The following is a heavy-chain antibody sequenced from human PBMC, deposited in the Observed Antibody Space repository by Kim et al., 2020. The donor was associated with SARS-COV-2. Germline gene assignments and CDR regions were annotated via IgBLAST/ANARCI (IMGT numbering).Heavy chain of an antibody. D-gene: IGHD2-21*02. Sequence: TSSNPSLRGRVPISVDTSNNQSSLKLSSVTAADTALYSCARLFDADFVFDIWGQGTMVTVSS. J-gene: IGHJ3*02. CDR3: ARLFDADFVFDI. V-gene: IGHV4-39*01. CDR2: T.